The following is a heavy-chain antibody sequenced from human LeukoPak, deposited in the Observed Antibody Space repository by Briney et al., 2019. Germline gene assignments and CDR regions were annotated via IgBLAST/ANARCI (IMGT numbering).Heavy chain of an antibody. CDR1: GFTFSSYG. J-gene: IGHJ6*03. V-gene: IGHV3-7*01. CDR3: ARVEATFGYSGYEVDYYYMDV. D-gene: IGHD5-12*01. CDR2: IKQDGSEK. Sequence: GGSLRLSCAVSGFTFSSYGMHWVRQAQGTGQDWVATIKQDGSEKYYVNSVKGRFTISRDNAKNSLYMQMNSVRAEVTAVYYCARVEATFGYSGYEVDYYYMDVWGKGTTVTVSS.